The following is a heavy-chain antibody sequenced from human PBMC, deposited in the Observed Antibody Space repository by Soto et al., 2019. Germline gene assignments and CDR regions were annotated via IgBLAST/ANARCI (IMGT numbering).Heavy chain of an antibody. CDR1: GFTFSSYG. CDR3: AKIGAATGDY. D-gene: IGHD2-15*01. J-gene: IGHJ4*02. V-gene: IGHV3-30*18. CDR2: ISDDGSYK. Sequence: QVQLVESGGDVVQHGRSLRLSCAASGFTFSSYGMHWVRQAPGKGLEWVAVISDDGSYKYYADSVKGRFTISRDNSTNTLYMQMNSLRAEDTAVYYCAKIGAATGDYWGERTLLTVSS.